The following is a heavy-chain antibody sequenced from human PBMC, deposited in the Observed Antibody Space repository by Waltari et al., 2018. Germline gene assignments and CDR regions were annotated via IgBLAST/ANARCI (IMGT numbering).Heavy chain of an antibody. Sequence: QVQLQESGPRLVQPWETLSLTCTVSGGSMTTSYWSWIRQAAGKGPEWIGRIYTTGDTKYNPSLKSRVIMSIDTSKNQFSLSLNSVTAADTAVYYCARCSTVTSIYWYFDLWGRGALVTVSS. D-gene: IGHD4-17*01. CDR3: ARCSTVTSIYWYFDL. V-gene: IGHV4-4*07. J-gene: IGHJ2*01. CDR1: GGSMTTSY. CDR2: IYTTGDT.